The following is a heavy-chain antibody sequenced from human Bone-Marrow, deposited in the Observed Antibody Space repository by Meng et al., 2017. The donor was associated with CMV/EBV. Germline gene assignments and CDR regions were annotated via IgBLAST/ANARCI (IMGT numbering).Heavy chain of an antibody. J-gene: IGHJ3*02. CDR1: GNTFTDHY. CDR3: ARGRNPYANNAFDI. Sequence: ASVKVSCKASGNTFTDHYLHWVRQAPGQGLEWMGWINPNSGGTNYAQKFQGRVTMTRDTSISTAYMELSRLRSDDTALYYCARGRNPYANNAFDIWGQGKMVTVSS. V-gene: IGHV1-2*02. CDR2: INPNSGGT. D-gene: IGHD2-2*01.